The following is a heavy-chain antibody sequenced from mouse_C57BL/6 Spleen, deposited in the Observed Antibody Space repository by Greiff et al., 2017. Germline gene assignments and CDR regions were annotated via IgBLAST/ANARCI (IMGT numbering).Heavy chain of an antibody. V-gene: IGHV1-55*01. CDR3: ARSITTVVPFAY. J-gene: IGHJ3*01. CDR1: GYTFTSYW. D-gene: IGHD1-1*01. CDR2: IYPGSGST. Sequence: VQLQQSGAELVKPGASVKMSCKASGYTFTSYWITWVKQRPGQGLEWIGDIYPGSGSTNYNEKFKSKATLTVDTSSSTAYMQLSSLTSEDSAVYYCARSITTVVPFAYWGQGTLVTVSA.